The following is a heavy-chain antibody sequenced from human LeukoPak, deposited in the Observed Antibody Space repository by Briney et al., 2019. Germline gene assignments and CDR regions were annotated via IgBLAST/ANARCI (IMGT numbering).Heavy chain of an antibody. D-gene: IGHD3-22*01. CDR3: AKAQGYYDC. V-gene: IGHV3-23*01. CDR1: GFTFSKYG. CDR2: IGVGGTT. J-gene: IGHJ4*02. Sequence: GGSLRLSCAASGFTFSKYGMNWVRQAPGKGLEWVSGIGVGGTTYYADSVKGRFTISRDTPKNTLYLQMNSLRAEDTAVYYCAKAQGYYDCWGQGTLVTVSS.